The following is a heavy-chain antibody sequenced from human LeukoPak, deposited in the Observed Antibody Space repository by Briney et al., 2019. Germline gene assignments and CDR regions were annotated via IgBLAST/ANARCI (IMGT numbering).Heavy chain of an antibody. CDR1: GFPFSSYW. D-gene: IGHD3-22*01. Sequence: GGSLRLSCVASGFPFSSYWMTWVRQAPGKGLEWVSIIYSGGGTSYADSVKGRFTISRDNAKNSLYLQMNSLRAEDTAVYYCARELDGYYDSSGYYNVFDYWGQGTLVTVSS. CDR3: ARELDGYYDSSGYYNVFDY. CDR2: IYSGGGT. J-gene: IGHJ4*02. V-gene: IGHV3-53*01.